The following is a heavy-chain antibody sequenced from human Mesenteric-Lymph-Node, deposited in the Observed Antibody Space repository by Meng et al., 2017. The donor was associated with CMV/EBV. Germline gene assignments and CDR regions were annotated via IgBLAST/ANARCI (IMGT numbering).Heavy chain of an antibody. Sequence: GESLKISCAASGFTVSSNYMSWVRQAPGKGLEWVSVIYSGGSTYYADSVKGRFTISRDNSKNTLYLQMNSLRAEDTAVYYCARTRPYGTDVWGQGTTVTVSS. V-gene: IGHV3-53*01. CDR1: GFTVSSNY. J-gene: IGHJ6*02. CDR3: ARTRPYGTDV. CDR2: IYSGGST. D-gene: IGHD1-1*01.